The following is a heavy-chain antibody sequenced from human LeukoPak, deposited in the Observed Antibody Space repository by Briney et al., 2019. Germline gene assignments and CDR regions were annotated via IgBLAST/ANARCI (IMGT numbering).Heavy chain of an antibody. CDR3: AREEGPLDY. V-gene: IGHV3-53*04. CDR1: GFTVSTNY. Sequence: GGSLSLSCAASGFTVSTNYVSWVRQAPGKGLEWVSVIYSSGSTYYADSVKGRFTVSRHNSKNTLYLQMNSLRVEDTAVYYCAREEGPLDYWGQGTLVTVSS. CDR2: IYSSGST. J-gene: IGHJ4*02.